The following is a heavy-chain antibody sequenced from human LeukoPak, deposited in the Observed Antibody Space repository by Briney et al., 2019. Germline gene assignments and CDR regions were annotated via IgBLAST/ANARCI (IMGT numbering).Heavy chain of an antibody. Sequence: PGGSLRLSCAASGFTVSSNYMSWVRQAPGKGLEWVSLIYTGGSTYYADSVKGRFTISRDNSKNTLYLQMNSLRAEDTAVYYCARASDYGGLPDYWGQGTLVTVSS. CDR2: IYTGGST. CDR1: GFTVSSNY. V-gene: IGHV3-66*01. D-gene: IGHD4-23*01. CDR3: ARASDYGGLPDY. J-gene: IGHJ4*02.